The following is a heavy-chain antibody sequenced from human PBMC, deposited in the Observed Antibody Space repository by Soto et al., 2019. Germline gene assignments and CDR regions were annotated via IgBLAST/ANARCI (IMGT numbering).Heavy chain of an antibody. CDR1: GFTFSSYA. V-gene: IGHV3-23*01. J-gene: IGHJ5*02. Sequence: GGSLRLSCAASGFTFSSYAMSWVRQAPGKGLEWVSAISGSGGSTYYADSVKGRFTISRDNSKNTLYLQMNSLRAEDTAVYYCAKPRGVTATPRGGWFDPWGQGTLVTVSS. CDR2: ISGSGGST. D-gene: IGHD2-21*02. CDR3: AKPRGVTATPRGGWFDP.